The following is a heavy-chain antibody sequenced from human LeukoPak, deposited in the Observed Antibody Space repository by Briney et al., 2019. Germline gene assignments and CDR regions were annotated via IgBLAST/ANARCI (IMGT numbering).Heavy chain of an antibody. CDR1: GYTFTGYY. V-gene: IGHV1-2*02. CDR2: INPNSGGT. Sequence: GASVKVSCKASGYTFTGYYMHWVRQAPGQGLEWMGWINPNSGGTNYAQKLQGRVTMTTDTSTSTAYMELRSLRSDDTAVYYCARDPPFRMPNLMPNDYWGQGTLVTVSS. CDR3: ARDPPFRMPNLMPNDY. J-gene: IGHJ4*02. D-gene: IGHD2-2*01.